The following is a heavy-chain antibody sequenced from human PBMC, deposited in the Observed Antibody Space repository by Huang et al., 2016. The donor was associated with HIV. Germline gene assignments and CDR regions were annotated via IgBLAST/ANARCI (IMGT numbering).Heavy chain of an antibody. CDR1: GFTFNNYA. CDR3: AKVYSRGWYYFSDY. Sequence: EVHLLESGGGLVQPGGSLRLSCEASGFTFNNYAMNWVRQAPGKGLGWFSGISDSGRDTYYADSVEGRFTISRDNSKKTLYLQMNSLRVEDTAVYYCAKVYSRGWYYFSDYWGQGTLVAVSS. CDR2: ISDSGRDT. D-gene: IGHD6-19*01. J-gene: IGHJ4*02. V-gene: IGHV3-23*01.